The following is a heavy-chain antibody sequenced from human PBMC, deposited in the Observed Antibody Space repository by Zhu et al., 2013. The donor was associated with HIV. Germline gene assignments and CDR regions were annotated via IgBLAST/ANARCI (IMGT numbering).Heavy chain of an antibody. J-gene: IGHJ6*02. CDR1: GFTFSSYA. CDR2: ISYDGSNK. D-gene: IGHD6-6*01. V-gene: IGHV3-30-3*01. Sequence: VQLVESGGGVVQPGRSLRLSCAASGFTFSSYAMHWVRQAPGKGLEWVAVISYDGSNKYYADSVKGRFTISRDNSKNTLYLQMNSLRAEDTAVYYCARDSSSHSGYYYYGMDVWGQGTTVTVSS. CDR3: ARDSSSHSGYYYYGMDV.